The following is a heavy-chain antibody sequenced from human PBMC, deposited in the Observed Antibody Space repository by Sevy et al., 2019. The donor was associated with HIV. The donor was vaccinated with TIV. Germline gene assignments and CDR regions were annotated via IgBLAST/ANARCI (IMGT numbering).Heavy chain of an antibody. D-gene: IGHD6-13*01. CDR1: GFSLNTYW. V-gene: IGHV3-7*01. Sequence: GSLRLSCVASGFSLNTYWMLWVRQAPGKGLEWVANINQDASVKYYTDSVKGRFTISRDNARNLVSLQMNILRVEDTALYYCVRAIATVDSFWGQGTLVTVSS. CDR3: VRAIATVDSF. J-gene: IGHJ4*02. CDR2: INQDASVK.